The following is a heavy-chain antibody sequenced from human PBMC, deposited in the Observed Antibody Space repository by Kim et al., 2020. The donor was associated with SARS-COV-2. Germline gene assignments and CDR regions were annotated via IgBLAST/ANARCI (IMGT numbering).Heavy chain of an antibody. CDR2: KT. J-gene: IGHJ4*02. Sequence: KTNSSPSLDTRVSMSIDTSKNQFSLKLTSMTAADTAVYYCVRDVANWGFDYWGQGTLVTVSS. CDR3: VRDVANWGFDY. D-gene: IGHD7-27*01. V-gene: IGHV4-4*07.